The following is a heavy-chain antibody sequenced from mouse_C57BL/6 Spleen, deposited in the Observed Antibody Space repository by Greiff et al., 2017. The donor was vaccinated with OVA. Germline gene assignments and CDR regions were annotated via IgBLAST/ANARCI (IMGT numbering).Heavy chain of an antibody. CDR2: ILPGGGST. V-gene: IGHV1-9*01. CDR3: ARSRYYYGSSYGTY. CDR1: GFTFTGYW. D-gene: IGHD1-1*01. J-gene: IGHJ3*01. Sequence: VKLQQSGAELMKPGASVKLSCKATGFTFTGYWVEWVKQRPGHGLEWIGEILPGGGSTNYNAKFKGKATFTADTSSNTAYMQLSSLTTEDSAIYYCARSRYYYGSSYGTYWGQGTLVTVSA.